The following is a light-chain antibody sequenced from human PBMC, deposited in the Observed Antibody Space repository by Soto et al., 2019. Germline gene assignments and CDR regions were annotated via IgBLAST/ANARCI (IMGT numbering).Light chain of an antibody. Sequence: QAVLTQSPSASASLGASVKLTCTLSSGHSSYAIAWHQQQPEKGPRYLMNLNSDGSHNKGDGIPDRFSGSSSGAERYLTISSLQSEDEADYYCQTWGTGPWVFGGGTKVTVL. CDR3: QTWGTGPWV. CDR1: SGHSSYA. J-gene: IGLJ3*02. CDR2: LNSDGSH. V-gene: IGLV4-69*01.